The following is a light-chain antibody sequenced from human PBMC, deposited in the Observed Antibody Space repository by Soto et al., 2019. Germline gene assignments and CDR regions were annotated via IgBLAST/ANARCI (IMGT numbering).Light chain of an antibody. V-gene: IGKV3D-15*01. CDR2: GAS. CDR3: QQYNNWPPWT. J-gene: IGKJ1*01. Sequence: ILMTQSPATLSVSPGERATLSCRASQSVVTNLAWYRQKPGQAPRLLIYGASNRATGIPDRFSGSGSGTDFTLAISSLEPEDFAVYYCQQYNNWPPWTFGQGTKVDI. CDR1: QSVVTN.